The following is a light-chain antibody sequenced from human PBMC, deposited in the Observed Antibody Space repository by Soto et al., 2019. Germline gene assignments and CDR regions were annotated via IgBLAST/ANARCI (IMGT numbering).Light chain of an antibody. CDR1: ENILSW. CDR2: KAS. V-gene: IGKV1-5*03. J-gene: IGKJ1*01. Sequence: DIQMTQSPSTLSASVGDRVSITCRASENILSWLAWYQQKPGKAPKLLVYKASTLQNGVPSRFSGSRSGTEFTLTISSLQPDDFATYYCQQYSSYWTFGQGTKVEVK. CDR3: QQYSSYWT.